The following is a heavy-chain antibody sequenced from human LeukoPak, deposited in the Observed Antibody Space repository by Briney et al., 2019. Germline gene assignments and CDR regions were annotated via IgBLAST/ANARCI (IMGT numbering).Heavy chain of an antibody. D-gene: IGHD2-21*02. Sequence: GGSLRLSCAASGFTVGSNHMSWVRQAPGKGLEWVSVIYSGGSTYYADSVKGRFTISRDNSKNTLYLQMNSLRAEDTAVYYCARGPATAIDYWGQGTLVTVSS. CDR1: GFTVGSNH. V-gene: IGHV3-53*01. CDR3: ARGPATAIDY. CDR2: IYSGGST. J-gene: IGHJ4*02.